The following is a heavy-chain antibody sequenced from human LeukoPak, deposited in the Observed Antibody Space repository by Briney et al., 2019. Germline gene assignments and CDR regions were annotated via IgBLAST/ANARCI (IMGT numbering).Heavy chain of an antibody. CDR1: GFTFSSYG. CDR3: AKDLKGDYGDYLFDY. CDR2: ISYDGSNK. Sequence: GGSLRLSCAASGFTFSSYGMHWVRQAPGKGLEWVAVISYDGSNKYYADSVKGRFTISRDNSKNTLYLQMNSLRAEDTAVYYCAKDLKGDYGDYLFDYWGQGTLVTVSS. D-gene: IGHD4-17*01. V-gene: IGHV3-30*18. J-gene: IGHJ4*02.